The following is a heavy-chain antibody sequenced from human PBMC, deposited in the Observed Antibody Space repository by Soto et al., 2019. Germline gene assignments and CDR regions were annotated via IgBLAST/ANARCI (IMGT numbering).Heavy chain of an antibody. V-gene: IGHV3-23*01. D-gene: IGHD3-10*01. J-gene: IGHJ6*02. CDR1: GFTFSSYA. Sequence: GGSLRLSCAASGFTFSSYAMSWVRQAPGKGLEWVSAISGSGGSTYYADSVKGRFTISRDNSKNTLYLQMNSLRAEDTAVYYCAKDLSVLLWFGRSYYGMDVWGQGTTVTVSS. CDR2: ISGSGGST. CDR3: AKDLSVLLWFGRSYYGMDV.